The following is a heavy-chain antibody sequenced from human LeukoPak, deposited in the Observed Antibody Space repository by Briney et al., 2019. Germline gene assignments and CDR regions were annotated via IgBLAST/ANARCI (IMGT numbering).Heavy chain of an antibody. Sequence: GGSLRLSCAASGFTFSSYSMNWVRQAPGKGLEWVSSISSSSSYIYYADSVKGRFAISRDNAKNSLYLQMNSLRAQDTAVYYCARDRFLIGSSEQYGMDVWGQGTTVTVSS. J-gene: IGHJ6*02. CDR1: GFTFSSYS. D-gene: IGHD6-6*01. CDR2: ISSSSSYI. V-gene: IGHV3-21*01. CDR3: ARDRFLIGSSEQYGMDV.